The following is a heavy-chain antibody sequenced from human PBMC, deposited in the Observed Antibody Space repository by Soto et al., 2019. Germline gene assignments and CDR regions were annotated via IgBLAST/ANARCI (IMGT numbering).Heavy chain of an antibody. CDR2: ISYDGTKK. V-gene: IGHV3-30-3*01. D-gene: IGHD2-15*01. CDR1: GFTFSSYA. CDR3: ARERWRAFDI. Sequence: QVQLVESGGGVVQPGRSLRLSCAASGFTFSSYAMHWVRQAPGKGLEWVAVISYDGTKKYYADSVKGRFTISRDNSKNTPYLQMNSLRAEDTAVYYCARERWRAFDIWGQGTMVTVSS. J-gene: IGHJ3*02.